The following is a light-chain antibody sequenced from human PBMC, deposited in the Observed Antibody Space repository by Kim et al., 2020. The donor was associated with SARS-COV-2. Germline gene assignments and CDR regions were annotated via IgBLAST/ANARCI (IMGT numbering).Light chain of an antibody. CDR2: DAS. J-gene: IGKJ5*01. CDR3: QQYTSYSIT. Sequence: ASVGDRVTITCRASQSINNWVAWYQQKPGKAPNLLISDASSLKSGVPSRFSGSGSGTVFTLTISSLQPDDFATYYCQQYTSYSITFGQETRLEIK. CDR1: QSINNW. V-gene: IGKV1-5*01.